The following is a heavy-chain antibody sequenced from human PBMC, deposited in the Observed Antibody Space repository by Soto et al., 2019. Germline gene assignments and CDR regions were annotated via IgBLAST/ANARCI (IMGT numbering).Heavy chain of an antibody. J-gene: IGHJ6*02. CDR3: ARAREFEGGMDV. V-gene: IGHV3-48*03. CDR1: GFTFSSYE. D-gene: IGHD3-10*01. Sequence: GGSLRLSCAASGFTFSSYEMNWVRQAPGKGLEWVSYISSSGTTIYYADSVKGRFTISRDNAKNSLYLQMNSLRAEDTAVYYCARAREFEGGMDVWGQGTTVTVSS. CDR2: ISSSGTTI.